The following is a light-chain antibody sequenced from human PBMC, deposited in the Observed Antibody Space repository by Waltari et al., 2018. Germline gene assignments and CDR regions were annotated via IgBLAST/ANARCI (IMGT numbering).Light chain of an antibody. V-gene: IGLV1-40*01. CDR2: ENN. CDR1: RSNIEAGHG. CDR3: QSYDGTLGGLYV. J-gene: IGLJ1*01. Sequence: QSVLTQSPSVSGAPGQRVNLSCSGTRSNIEAGHGVPWSQQFPGRAPKLLIFENNNRPSGFPDRFSVSKSGTSASLVITGRQAEDEADYYFQSYDGTLGGLYVFGSGTAVTVL.